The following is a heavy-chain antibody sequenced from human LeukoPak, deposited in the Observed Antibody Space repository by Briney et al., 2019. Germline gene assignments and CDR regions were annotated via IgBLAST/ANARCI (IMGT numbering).Heavy chain of an antibody. CDR2: IWYDGSNK. CDR1: GFTFSNAW. CDR3: ARGTYYYDSSGYPTDY. J-gene: IGHJ4*02. Sequence: GGSLRLSCAASGFTFSNAWMSWVRQAPGKGLEWVAVIWYDGSNKYYADSVKGRFTISRDNSKNTLYLQMNSLRAEDTAVYYCARGTYYYDSSGYPTDYWGQGTLVTVSS. V-gene: IGHV3-33*08. D-gene: IGHD3-22*01.